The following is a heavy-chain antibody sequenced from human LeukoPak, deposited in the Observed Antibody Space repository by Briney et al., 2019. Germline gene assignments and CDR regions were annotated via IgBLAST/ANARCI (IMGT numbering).Heavy chain of an antibody. Sequence: SETLSLTCTVSGGSISSYNWNWIRQPPGKGLEWIGYMSYSGSTNSSPSLKSRVTISVDTSKNQFSLRLSPVTAADTAMYYCAGGSLTHTFHIWGQGTMVTVSS. CDR1: GGSISSYN. J-gene: IGHJ3*02. CDR2: MSYSGST. CDR3: AGGSLTHTFHI. D-gene: IGHD3-9*01. V-gene: IGHV4-59*01.